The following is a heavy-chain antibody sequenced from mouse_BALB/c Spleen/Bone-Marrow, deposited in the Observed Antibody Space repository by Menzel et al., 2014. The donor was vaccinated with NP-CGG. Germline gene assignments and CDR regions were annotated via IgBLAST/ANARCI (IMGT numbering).Heavy chain of an antibody. CDR3: ARSGSSGYHYYAIDY. J-gene: IGHJ4*01. D-gene: IGHD3-1*01. V-gene: IGHV3-8*02. Sequence: DVQLVESGPSLVKPSQTLSLTCSVTGDSITSGYWNWIRKFPGNKLEYMGFISYSSSTYYNPSLKSRISITRDTSKNLYYLQLNSVTTEDSATYYCARSGSSGYHYYAIDYWGQGTSVTVSS. CDR1: GDSITSGY. CDR2: ISYSSST.